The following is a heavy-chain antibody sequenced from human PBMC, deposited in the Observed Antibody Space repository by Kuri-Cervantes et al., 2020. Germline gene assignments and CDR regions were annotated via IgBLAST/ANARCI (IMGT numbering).Heavy chain of an antibody. CDR2: IYHSGST. CDR1: GGSISSGGYS. CDR3: ARVNPYCGGDCWGYFDY. D-gene: IGHD2-21*02. V-gene: IGHV4-30-2*01. J-gene: IGHJ4*02. Sequence: SETLSLTCAVSGGSISSGGYSWSWIRQPPGKGLEWIGYIYHSGSTYYNPSLKSRVTISVDRSKNQFSLKLSSVTAADTDVYYCARVNPYCGGDCWGYFDYWGQGTLVTVSS.